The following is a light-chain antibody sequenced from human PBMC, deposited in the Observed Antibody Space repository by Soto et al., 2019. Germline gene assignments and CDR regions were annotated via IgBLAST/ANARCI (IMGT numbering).Light chain of an antibody. J-gene: IGLJ1*01. CDR1: SSDVGSYNL. V-gene: IGLV2-14*02. Sequence: QSVLAQPASVSASPGQSITIPCTGTSSDVGSYNLVSWFQQHPGKVPKLLIYEGTKRPSGLSDRFSGSKSGTTASPTISGLQAEDEAEYFCSTYTDKTYIFGSGTKVTVL. CDR3: STYTDKTYI. CDR2: EGT.